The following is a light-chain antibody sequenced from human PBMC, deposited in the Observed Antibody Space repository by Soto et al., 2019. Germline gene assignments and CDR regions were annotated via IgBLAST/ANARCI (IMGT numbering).Light chain of an antibody. V-gene: IGLV1-47*02. J-gene: IGLJ1*01. CDR2: YSN. Sequence: ELTQPLSVSVALGQTARITCWGNNIGSNSVYWYQHLPRMAPKLLIYYSNQRPSGVPDRFSGSRSGTSASLAIVGLRSEDEAIYYCAAWDASLSACVFGNGTKVTV. CDR1: NIGSNS. CDR3: AAWDASLSACV.